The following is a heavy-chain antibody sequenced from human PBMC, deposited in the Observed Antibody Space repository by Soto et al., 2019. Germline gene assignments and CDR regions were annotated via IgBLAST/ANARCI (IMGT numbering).Heavy chain of an antibody. CDR3: AMLNSGSYSYHGMDV. J-gene: IGHJ6*02. CDR2: ISGSGGNT. CDR1: GFTFSSYA. D-gene: IGHD1-26*01. V-gene: IGHV3-23*01. Sequence: GGSLRLSCAASGFTFSSYAMNWVRQAPGKGLEWVSAISGSGGNTFYADSVKGRFTISRDNSKNTLFLQMHSLRAEDTAIYYCAMLNSGSYSYHGMDVWCQGTTVTVSS.